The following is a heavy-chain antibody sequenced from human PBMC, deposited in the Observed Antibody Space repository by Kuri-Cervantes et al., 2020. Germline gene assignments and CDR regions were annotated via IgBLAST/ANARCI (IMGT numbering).Heavy chain of an antibody. D-gene: IGHD1-26*01. V-gene: IGHV1-18*01. CDR1: GYTFNSYG. Sequence: ASVKVSCKASGYTFNSYGISWVRQAPGRGLEWMGWISAYNGNTNYAQKLQGRVTMTTDTSTSTAYMELRSLTSDDTAVYYCARDYYSGSYYGDYWGQGTLVTVSS. J-gene: IGHJ4*02. CDR2: ISAYNGNT. CDR3: ARDYYSGSYYGDY.